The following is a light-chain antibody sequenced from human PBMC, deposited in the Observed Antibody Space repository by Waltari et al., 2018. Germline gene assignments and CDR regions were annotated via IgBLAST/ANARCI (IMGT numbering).Light chain of an antibody. V-gene: IGKV1-5*03. CDR3: QQYNSYPWT. CDR1: QGLGSW. J-gene: IGKJ2*02. CDR2: KAS. Sequence: DIQMTQSPSTLSASVGDRVTITCRASQGLGSWLAWSQQKPGKPPDLLIYKASNLESGVPSRFSGSGYGREFTLTITSLQAENSATYYCQQYNSYPWTFGQGTKLEIK.